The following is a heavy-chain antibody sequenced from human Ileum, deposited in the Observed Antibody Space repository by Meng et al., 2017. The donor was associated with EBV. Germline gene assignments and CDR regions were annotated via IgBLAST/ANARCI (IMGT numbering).Heavy chain of an antibody. Sequence: GELKESGPGRGKPSGTLSLTCDVFGVSISGNYWSWIRQSPVKGLEWIGFFYEGTTNYNPSLKSRVTIAAGPANNQISLRLSSVTSADTAVYYCAKGGQWDPLDSWGRGILVTVSS. J-gene: IGHJ4*02. D-gene: IGHD1-26*01. CDR2: FYEGTT. CDR1: GVSISGNY. V-gene: IGHV4-59*01. CDR3: AKGGQWDPLDS.